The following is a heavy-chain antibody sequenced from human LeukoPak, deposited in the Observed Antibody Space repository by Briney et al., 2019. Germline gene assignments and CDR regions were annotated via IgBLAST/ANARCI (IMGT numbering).Heavy chain of an antibody. Sequence: SETLSLTCAVSGGSFSGYYWSWIRQPPGKGLEWIGEINHSGSTNYNPPLKSRVTISVDTSKNQFSLKLRSVTAADTAVYYCARGYSSSDYWGQGTLVTVSS. CDR3: ARGYSSSDY. D-gene: IGHD6-6*01. CDR2: INHSGST. V-gene: IGHV4-34*01. CDR1: GGSFSGYY. J-gene: IGHJ4*02.